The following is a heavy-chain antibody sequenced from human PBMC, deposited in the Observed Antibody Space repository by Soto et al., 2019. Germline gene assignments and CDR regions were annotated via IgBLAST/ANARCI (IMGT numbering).Heavy chain of an antibody. V-gene: IGHV3-7*01. J-gene: IGHJ3*01. CDR2: IKQSGSEK. CDR3: TRREGGCSGGACSFAFDF. D-gene: IGHD2-15*01. CDR1: GFTFSDYW. Sequence: VQLVESGGGLVQAGGSLRLSCAASGFTFSDYWMSWVRQAPGKGLEWVANIKQSGSEKYYVDSVKGRFTISRDNAKNSLYLQMNSLGAEDTAVYYCTRREGGCSGGACSFAFDFWGQGTMVTVSS.